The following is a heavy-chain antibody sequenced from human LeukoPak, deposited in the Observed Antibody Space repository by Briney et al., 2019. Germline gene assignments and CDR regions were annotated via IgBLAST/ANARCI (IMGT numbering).Heavy chain of an antibody. Sequence: PSGRSLRLSCAATGFTFKDYGMHWVRQPPGKGLEWVSSINWNGGGTDYADSVKGRFTISRDNAKNSLYLQLSSLRPEDTALYYCAKHMRATNTYSFFGLDVWGLGTTVTVSS. CDR2: INWNGGGT. CDR3: AKHMRATNTYSFFGLDV. CDR1: GFTFKDYG. J-gene: IGHJ6*02. V-gene: IGHV3-9*01. D-gene: IGHD1-26*01.